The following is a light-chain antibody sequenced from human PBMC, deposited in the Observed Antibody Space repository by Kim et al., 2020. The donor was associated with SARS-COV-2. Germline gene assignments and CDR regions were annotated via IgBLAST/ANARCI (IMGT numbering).Light chain of an antibody. Sequence: VSGFPVQSITISCTGTSNNYVSWYQQHPGKAPKFMIYEVTKRPSGVSNRFSGSKSGNTASLTISGLQAEDEAYYYCSSYSITNTWVFGGGTQLTVL. J-gene: IGLJ3*02. CDR1: SNNY. CDR3: SSYSITNTWV. V-gene: IGLV2-14*01. CDR2: EVT.